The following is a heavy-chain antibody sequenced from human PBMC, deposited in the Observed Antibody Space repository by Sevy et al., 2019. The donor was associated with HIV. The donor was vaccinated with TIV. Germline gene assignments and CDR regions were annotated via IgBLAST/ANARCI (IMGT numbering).Heavy chain of an antibody. CDR1: GFSFDSYG. V-gene: IGHV3-23*01. Sequence: GGSLRLSCAVSGFSFDSYGMTWVRQAPGKGLEWVSGISGSGTRTYYADSVKGRFSISRDNSKNRLELQMNSLRSEDKGIYYCAKGGGGHYDPDEIGYYFYYYNMDVWGKGTTVTVSS. D-gene: IGHD3-22*01. CDR3: AKGGGGHYDPDEIGYYFYYYNMDV. J-gene: IGHJ6*03. CDR2: ISGSGTRT.